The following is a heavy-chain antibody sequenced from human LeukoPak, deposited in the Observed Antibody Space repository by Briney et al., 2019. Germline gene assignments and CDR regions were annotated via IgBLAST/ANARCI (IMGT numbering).Heavy chain of an antibody. V-gene: IGHV3-53*01. Sequence: GGSLRLSCAASGFTVSSNYMSWVRQAPGKGLEWVSVIYSGGSTYYADSVKGRFTISRDNSKNTLYLQMNSLRAEDTAVYYCARGLYDSSGYPPHYYMDVWGKGTTVTVSS. CDR2: IYSGGST. CDR3: ARGLYDSSGYPPHYYMDV. J-gene: IGHJ6*03. D-gene: IGHD3-22*01. CDR1: GFTVSSNY.